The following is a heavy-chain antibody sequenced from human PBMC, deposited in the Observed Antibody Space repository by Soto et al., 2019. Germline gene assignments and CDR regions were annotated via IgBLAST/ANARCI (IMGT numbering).Heavy chain of an antibody. CDR2: ISYDGSNK. CDR1: GFTVKSSG. V-gene: IGHV3-30*18. D-gene: IGHD6-13*01. CDR3: AKAGYSSPPYPYYFDY. Sequence: GGCLRLSCAACGFTVKSSGMHWVRQAPGKGLEWVAVISYDGSNKYYADSVKGRFTISRDNSKNTRYQQMNSLRAEDTAVYYCAKAGYSSPPYPYYFDYPGQGTLLTVSS. J-gene: IGHJ4*02.